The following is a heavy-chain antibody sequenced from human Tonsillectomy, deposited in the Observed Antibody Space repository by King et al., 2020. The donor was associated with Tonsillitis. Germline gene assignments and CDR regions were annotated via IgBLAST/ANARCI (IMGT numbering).Heavy chain of an antibody. V-gene: IGHV3-74*01. D-gene: IGHD3-22*01. CDR3: ARATYYYDSSGYSIQIYFDY. Sequence: VQLVESGGGLVQPGGSLRLSCAASGFTFSSYWMHWVRQAPGKGLVWVSRFNSDGSSTSYADSVKGRFTISRDNAKNTLYLQMNSLRAEDTAVYYCARATYYYDSSGYSIQIYFDYWGQGTLVTVSS. J-gene: IGHJ4*02. CDR1: GFTFSSYW. CDR2: FNSDGSST.